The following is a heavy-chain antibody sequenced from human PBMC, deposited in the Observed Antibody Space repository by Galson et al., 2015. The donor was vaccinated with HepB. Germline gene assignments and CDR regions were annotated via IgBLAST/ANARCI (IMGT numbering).Heavy chain of an antibody. D-gene: IGHD6-6*01. V-gene: IGHV7-4-1*02. CDR3: ARITSISGRPDFYY. CDR1: GYTFTNCA. Sequence: SVKVSCKASGYTFTNCAISWVRQAPGQGLEWMGWINTNTGNPAYVQGFTGRFVFSLDTSVSTAYLQISSLKAEDTAVYYCARITSISGRPDFYYWGQGTLVTVSS. CDR2: INTNTGNP. J-gene: IGHJ4*02.